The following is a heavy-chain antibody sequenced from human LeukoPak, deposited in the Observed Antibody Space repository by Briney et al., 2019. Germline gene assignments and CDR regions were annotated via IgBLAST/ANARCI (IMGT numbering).Heavy chain of an antibody. CDR1: GFTFSSYE. CDR2: ISSSGSSI. CDR3: ARALYHTFDY. Sequence: GGSLRLSCAASGFTFSSYEMNWVRQAPGKGLEWVSYISSSGSSIYYADSVKGRFTISRDNAKNSLYLQMTSLRAEDTAVYYCARALYHTFDYWGQGTLVTVSS. J-gene: IGHJ4*02. D-gene: IGHD2-2*01. V-gene: IGHV3-48*03.